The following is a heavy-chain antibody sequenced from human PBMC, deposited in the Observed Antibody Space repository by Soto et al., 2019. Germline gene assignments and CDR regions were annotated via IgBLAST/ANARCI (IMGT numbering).Heavy chain of an antibody. Sequence: QVQMVQSGAEVKNPGASVKVSCKASGYNFTTYYIHWVRQAPGQGLEWMGFIHPNTGRTKYAQKFQGRVTMTSYTSIKTAYIELSRLTSDDAAMYYCARIEGSASSAGDWGQGTLVSVS. CDR1: GYNFTTYY. CDR3: ARIEGSASSAGD. D-gene: IGHD6-6*01. CDR2: IHPNTGRT. J-gene: IGHJ4*02. V-gene: IGHV1-2*02.